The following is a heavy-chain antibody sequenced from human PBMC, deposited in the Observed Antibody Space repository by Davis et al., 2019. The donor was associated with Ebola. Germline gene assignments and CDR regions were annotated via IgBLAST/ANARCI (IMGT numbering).Heavy chain of an antibody. CDR2: ISGSGGST. J-gene: IGHJ5*02. D-gene: IGHD1-26*01. CDR3: ARDPGEWELLFGFDP. Sequence: GESLKISCAASGFTFSSYAMSWVRQAPGKGLEWVSAISGSGGSTYYADSVKGRFTISRDNSKNTLYLQMNSLRAEDTAVYYCARDPGEWELLFGFDPWGQGTLVTVSS. CDR1: GFTFSSYA. V-gene: IGHV3-23*01.